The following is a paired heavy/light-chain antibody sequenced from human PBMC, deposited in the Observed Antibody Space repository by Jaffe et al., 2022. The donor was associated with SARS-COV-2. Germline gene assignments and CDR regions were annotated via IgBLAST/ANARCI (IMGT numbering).Light chain of an antibody. V-gene: IGKV2-30*01. CDR1: QSLVYSDGNTY. CDR3: MQGTHWPPA. J-gene: IGKJ3*01. Sequence: DVVMTQSPLSLPVTLGQPASISCRSSQSLVYSDGNTYLNWFQQRPGQSPRRLIYKVSNRDSGVPDRFSGSGSGTDFTLKISRVEAEDVGVYYCMQGTHWPPAFGPGTKVDIK. CDR2: KVS.
Heavy chain of an antibody. D-gene: IGHD3-10*01. CDR2: INPNSGGT. Sequence: QVQLVQSGAEVKKPGASVKVSCKASGYTFTGYYMHWVRQAPGQGLEWMGWINPNSGGTNYAQKFQGRVTMTRDTSISTAYMELSRLRSDDTAVYYCAREILGITMVRGVQKTMGYSGYDSGGWGQGTLVTVSS. CDR1: GYTFTGYY. J-gene: IGHJ4*02. V-gene: IGHV1-2*02. CDR3: AREILGITMVRGVQKTMGYSGYDSGG.